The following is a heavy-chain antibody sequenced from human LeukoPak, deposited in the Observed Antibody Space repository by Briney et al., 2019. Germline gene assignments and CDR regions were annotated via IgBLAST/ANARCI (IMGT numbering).Heavy chain of an antibody. D-gene: IGHD3-3*01. CDR1: GGSISSYF. Sequence: SETLSLTCTVSGGSISSYFWSWIRQPPGKGLEWIGYIYDSGSTNYNPSLKSRVTISVDTPKNQFSLKLSSVTAADTAVYYYARGRQAYDFWSGYPNWFDPWGQGTLVTVSS. V-gene: IGHV4-59*12. J-gene: IGHJ5*02. CDR3: ARGRQAYDFWSGYPNWFDP. CDR2: IYDSGST.